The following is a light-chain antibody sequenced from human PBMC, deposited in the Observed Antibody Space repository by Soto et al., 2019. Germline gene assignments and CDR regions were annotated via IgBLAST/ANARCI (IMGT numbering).Light chain of an antibody. CDR1: QSVSSN. J-gene: IGKJ1*01. CDR3: QQYHTWPT. Sequence: EIVMTQSPATLSVSPGERATLSCRASQSVSSNLAWYHQRPGQAPRLLIYDASTRATGVPARFSGTGSGTEFTLTISGLNSEDVAVYYCQQYHTWPTFGKGTKVEIK. V-gene: IGKV3-15*01. CDR2: DAS.